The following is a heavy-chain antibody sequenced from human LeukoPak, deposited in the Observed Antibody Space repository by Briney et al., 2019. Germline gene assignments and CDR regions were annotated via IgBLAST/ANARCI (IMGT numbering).Heavy chain of an antibody. V-gene: IGHV1-2*02. Sequence: ASVKVSCKASGHTLSGYYIHWVRQAPGRGLEWMGWINPNSGGTNYAQKFQGRVTMTRDTSISTAYMELRRLRSDDTAVYYCARGLGPIAMFDPWGQGTLVTVSS. CDR2: INPNSGGT. CDR3: ARGLGPIAMFDP. J-gene: IGHJ5*02. D-gene: IGHD6-6*01. CDR1: GHTLSGYY.